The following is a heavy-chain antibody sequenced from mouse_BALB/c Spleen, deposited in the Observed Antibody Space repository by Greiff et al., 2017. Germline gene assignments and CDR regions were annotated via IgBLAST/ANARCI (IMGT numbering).Heavy chain of an antibody. V-gene: IGHV14-3*02. Sequence: EVQVVESGAELVKPGASVKLSCTASGFNIKDTYMHWVKQRPEQGLEWIGRIDPANGNTKYDPKFQGKATITADTSSNTAYLQLSSLTSEDTAVYYCALYAMDYWGQGTSVTVSS. CDR2: IDPANGNT. J-gene: IGHJ4*01. CDR1: GFNIKDTY. CDR3: ALYAMDY.